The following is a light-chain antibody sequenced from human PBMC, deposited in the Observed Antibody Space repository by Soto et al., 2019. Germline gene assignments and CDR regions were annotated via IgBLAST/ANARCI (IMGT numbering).Light chain of an antibody. CDR3: QSYDSSLSGV. Sequence: QSVLTQPPSVSGAPGQRVTISCTGSSSNIGACYDVHWYQQRPGTAPKLLISGNSNRPSGVPDRFSGSKSGTSASLAITGLQADDEADSCCQSYDSSLSGVFGGGTKLTVL. J-gene: IGLJ3*02. V-gene: IGLV1-40*01. CDR1: SSNIGACYD. CDR2: GNS.